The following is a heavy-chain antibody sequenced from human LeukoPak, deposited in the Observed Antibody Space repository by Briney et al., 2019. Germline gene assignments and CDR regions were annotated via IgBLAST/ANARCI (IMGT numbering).Heavy chain of an antibody. D-gene: IGHD3-10*01. V-gene: IGHV4-30-2*01. CDR2: IYHTGST. Sequence: SQTLSLTCTVSGGSISSGDYYWSWIRQPPGKGLEWIGEIYHTGSTSYNPSLESRVTISVDKSKNEFFLKLSSVTAADTAVYYCARGNYFGSGGYTSSYYGLDAWGQGTTVTVSS. CDR3: ARGNYFGSGGYTSSYYGLDA. J-gene: IGHJ6*02. CDR1: GGSISSGDYY.